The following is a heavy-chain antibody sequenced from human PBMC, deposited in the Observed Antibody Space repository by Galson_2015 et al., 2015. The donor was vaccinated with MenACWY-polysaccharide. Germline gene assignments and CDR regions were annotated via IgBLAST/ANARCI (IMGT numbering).Heavy chain of an antibody. Sequence: CAISGDSVSSNSAAWNWIRQSPSRGLEWLGRTYYRSKWYNDYAVSVKSRITISPDISKNQFSLQLNSVTPEDTAVYYCVRDADGSDAFDIWGQGTMVTVSS. V-gene: IGHV6-1*01. J-gene: IGHJ3*02. CDR2: TYYRSKWYN. D-gene: IGHD1-26*01. CDR3: VRDADGSDAFDI. CDR1: GDSVSSNSAA.